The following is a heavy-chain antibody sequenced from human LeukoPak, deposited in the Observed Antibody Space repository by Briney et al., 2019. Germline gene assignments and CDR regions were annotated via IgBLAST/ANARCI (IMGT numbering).Heavy chain of an antibody. CDR2: ISGSGGST. CDR1: GFTFNNYA. D-gene: IGHD6-13*01. V-gene: IGHV3-23*01. Sequence: GGSLRLSCAASGFTFNNYAMNWVRQAPGKGLEWVSAISGSGGSTYYADSVKGRFTISRDNSKNTLYLQMNSLRAEDTAVYYCAKGYIAAASKGNWFDPWGQGTLVTVSS. J-gene: IGHJ5*02. CDR3: AKGYIAAASKGNWFDP.